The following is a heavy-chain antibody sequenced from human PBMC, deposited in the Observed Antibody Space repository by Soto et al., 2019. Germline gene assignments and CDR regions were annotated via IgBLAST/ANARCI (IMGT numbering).Heavy chain of an antibody. CDR3: ARVAAAGPYYYYGMDV. CDR2: ISYDGSNK. D-gene: IGHD6-13*01. V-gene: IGHV3-30-3*01. J-gene: IGHJ6*02. Sequence: QVQLVESGGGVVQPGRSLRLSCAASGFTFSSYAMHWVRQAPGKGLEWVAVISYDGSNKYYADSVKGRFTISRDNSKNTLYLQMNSLRAEDTAVYYCARVAAAGPYYYYGMDVWGQGTTVTVSS. CDR1: GFTFSSYA.